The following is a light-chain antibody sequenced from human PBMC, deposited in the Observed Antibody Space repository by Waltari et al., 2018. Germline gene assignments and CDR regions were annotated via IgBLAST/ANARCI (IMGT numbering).Light chain of an antibody. CDR2: DAS. J-gene: IGKJ1*01. CDR3: QKYGRLPAT. V-gene: IGKV3-20*01. CDR1: QSVSRT. Sequence: EIVLTQSPGTLSLSPGERATLSCRASQSVSRTLAWYQQKPGQAPRLLIYDASIRATGIPERFSGSGSGTDFSLTISRLEPEDFAVYYCQKYGRLPATFGQGTKVEIK.